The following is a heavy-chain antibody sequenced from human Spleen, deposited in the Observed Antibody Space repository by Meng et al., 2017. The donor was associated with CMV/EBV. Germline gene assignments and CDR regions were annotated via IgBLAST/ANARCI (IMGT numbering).Heavy chain of an antibody. CDR3: ARLPVGVVSVSS. V-gene: IGHV3-74*01. CDR1: GFTYHDYW. Sequence: SCTTSGFTYHDYWMHWVGQAPGKGPVWVSHISSSGGDAAYADFVKGRFTISRDNAKNTVYLEMTSLRVEDTAVYYCARLPVGVVSVSSWGQGTLVTVSS. J-gene: IGHJ4*02. CDR2: ISSSGGDA. D-gene: IGHD2-21*02.